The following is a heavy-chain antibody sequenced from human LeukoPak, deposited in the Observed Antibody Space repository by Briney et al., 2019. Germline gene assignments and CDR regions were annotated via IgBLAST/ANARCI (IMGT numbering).Heavy chain of an antibody. D-gene: IGHD3-10*01. CDR1: GGSITSHF. J-gene: IGHJ5*01. V-gene: IGHV4-59*11. CDR2: IHYSGST. CDR3: ARLVWLGESPGSWFDS. Sequence: SETLSLTCTVSGGSITSHFWSWIRQPPGKGLEWIGYIHYSGSTNYNPSLKSRVTISPDTSKNQLFLKLNSVTAADTAVYYCARLVWLGESPGSWFDSWGQGTLVTVSS.